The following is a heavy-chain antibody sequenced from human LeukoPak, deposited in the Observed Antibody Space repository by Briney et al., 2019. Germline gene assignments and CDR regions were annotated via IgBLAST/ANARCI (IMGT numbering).Heavy chain of an antibody. CDR1: GGTFSSYA. CDR2: IIPIFGTA. Sequence: ASVKVSCKASGGTFSSYAISWVRQAPGQGLEWMGGIIPIFGTANYAQKFQGRVTITADKSTSTAYMELSSLRSEDTAVYYCARMVVGATTSNFDYWGQGTLVTVSS. V-gene: IGHV1-69*06. CDR3: ARMVVGATTSNFDY. J-gene: IGHJ4*02. D-gene: IGHD1-26*01.